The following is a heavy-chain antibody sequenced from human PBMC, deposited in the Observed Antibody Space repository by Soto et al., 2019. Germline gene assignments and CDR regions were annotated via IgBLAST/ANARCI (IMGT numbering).Heavy chain of an antibody. Sequence: SVKVSCKASGGTFSSYAISWVRQAPGQGLEWMGGIIPIFGTANYAQKFQGRVTITADESTSTAYMELSSLRSEDTAVYYCASALIGYCSSTSCYENILFDYWGQGTLVTVSS. CDR1: GGTFSSYA. CDR3: ASALIGYCSSTSCYENILFDY. J-gene: IGHJ4*02. V-gene: IGHV1-69*13. CDR2: IIPIFGTA. D-gene: IGHD2-2*01.